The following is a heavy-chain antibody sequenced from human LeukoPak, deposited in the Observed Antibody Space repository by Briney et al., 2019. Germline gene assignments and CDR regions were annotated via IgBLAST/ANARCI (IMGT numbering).Heavy chain of an antibody. CDR1: GGSISSSTYY. J-gene: IGHJ4*02. V-gene: IGHV4-39*02. Sequence: PSETLSLTCTVSGGSISSSTYYWGWIRQPPGKGLEWIGTIYYSGSTYYNPSLKSRVTISVDTSKNQFSLKLSSVTAADTAVYYCARDGGSYYLAFDYWGQGTLVTVSS. CDR3: ARDGGSYYLAFDY. CDR2: IYYSGST. D-gene: IGHD1-26*01.